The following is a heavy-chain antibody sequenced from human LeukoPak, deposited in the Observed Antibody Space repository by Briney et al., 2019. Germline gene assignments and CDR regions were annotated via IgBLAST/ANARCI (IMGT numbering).Heavy chain of an antibody. CDR2: ISGSGGST. V-gene: IGHV3-23*01. D-gene: IGHD6-19*01. J-gene: IGHJ4*02. CDR3: AKDLRAVAGRARHHY. Sequence: PGGSLRLSCAASGFTFSSYAMSWVRQAPGKGLEWVSPISGSGGSTYYADSVNGRFTISRDNSKNTLYLQMNSLRAEDTAVYYCAKDLRAVAGRARHHYWGQGTLVTVSS. CDR1: GFTFSSYA.